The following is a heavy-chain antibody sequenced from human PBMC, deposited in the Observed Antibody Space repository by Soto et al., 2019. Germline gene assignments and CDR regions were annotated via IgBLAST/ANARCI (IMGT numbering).Heavy chain of an antibody. J-gene: IGHJ3*02. CDR3: ARDLRWLRLRNAFDI. CDR2: IWYDGSNK. V-gene: IGHV3-33*01. Sequence: GGSLRLSCAASGFTFSSYGMHWVRQAPGKGLEWVAVIWYDGSNKYYADSVKGRFTISRDNSKNTLYLQMNSLRAEDTAVYYCARDLRWLRLRNAFDIWGQGTMVTVSS. D-gene: IGHD5-12*01. CDR1: GFTFSSYG.